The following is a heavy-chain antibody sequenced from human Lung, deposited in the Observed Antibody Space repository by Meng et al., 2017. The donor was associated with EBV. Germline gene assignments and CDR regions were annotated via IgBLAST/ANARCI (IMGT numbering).Heavy chain of an antibody. D-gene: IGHD5-24*01. CDR1: GYTFTSYY. Sequence: QVHVVSSGAEVKKPGASMHVSCTASGYTFTSYYIHWVRQAPGQGLEWMGVINPSGGSTTYSQKFQGRLTMTRDTSTSAVYMELSSLRSEDTAIYYCARSPLDGYNYHFDYWGQGTLVTVSS. V-gene: IGHV1-46*01. CDR3: ARSPLDGYNYHFDY. J-gene: IGHJ4*02. CDR2: INPSGGST.